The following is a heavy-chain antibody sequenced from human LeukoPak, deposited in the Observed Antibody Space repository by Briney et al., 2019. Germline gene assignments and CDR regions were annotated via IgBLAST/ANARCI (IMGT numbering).Heavy chain of an antibody. CDR1: GYTFTGYY. V-gene: IGHV1-2*02. Sequence: RASVKVSCKASGYTFTGYYMHWVRQAPGQGLEWMGWINPNSGGTNYAQKFQGRVTMTRDTSISTAYMELSRLRSDDTAVYYCARNFPYYAILTGYTNWFDPWGQGTLVTVSS. CDR3: ARNFPYYAILTGYTNWFDP. CDR2: INPNSGGT. D-gene: IGHD3-9*01. J-gene: IGHJ5*02.